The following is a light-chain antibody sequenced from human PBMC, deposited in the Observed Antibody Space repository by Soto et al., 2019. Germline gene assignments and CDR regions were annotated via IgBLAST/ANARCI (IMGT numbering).Light chain of an antibody. CDR3: QQYNIWPPYT. J-gene: IGKJ5*01. CDR2: EAS. V-gene: IGKV3-15*01. Sequence: EIVLTQCPATVSLSPGXXXXLXXXSSQIVVNNLAWYQQKPGQAPGLLIYEASTRASGIPARFSGSGSGTEFTLTISGLQSEDFALYYCQQYNIWPPYTFGQGTRLEI. CDR1: QIVVNN.